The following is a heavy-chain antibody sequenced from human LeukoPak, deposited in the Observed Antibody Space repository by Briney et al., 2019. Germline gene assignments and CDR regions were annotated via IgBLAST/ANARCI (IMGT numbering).Heavy chain of an antibody. CDR2: IGGLSGGT. CDR1: GFTLSNYD. Sequence: PGGSLRLSCAVSGFTLSNYDMSWVRQAPGKGLEWVSGIGGLSGGTYYADSVKGRFTISRDNSRNTLDLQMNSLRAADTAVYYCVTKPSDFDYWGQEPRVTV. V-gene: IGHV3-23*01. CDR3: VTKPSDFDY. J-gene: IGHJ4*02.